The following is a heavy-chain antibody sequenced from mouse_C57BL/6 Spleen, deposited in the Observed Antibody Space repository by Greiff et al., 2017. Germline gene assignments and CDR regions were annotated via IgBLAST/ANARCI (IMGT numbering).Heavy chain of an antibody. CDR2: ISYDGSN. CDR3: ARRWTDGYYVGAMDY. Sequence: EVKLQESGPGLVKPSQSLSLTCSVTGYSITSGYYWNWIRQFPGNKLEWMGYISYDGSNNYNPSLKNRISITRDTSKNQFFLKLNSVTTEDTATYYWARRWTDGYYVGAMDYWGQGTSVTVSS. V-gene: IGHV3-6*01. D-gene: IGHD2-3*01. CDR1: GYSITSGYY. J-gene: IGHJ4*01.